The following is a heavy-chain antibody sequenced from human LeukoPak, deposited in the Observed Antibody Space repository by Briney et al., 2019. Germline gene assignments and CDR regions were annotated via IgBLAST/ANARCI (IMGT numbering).Heavy chain of an antibody. D-gene: IGHD3-10*01. J-gene: IGHJ4*02. Sequence: PGGSLRLSCAASGFTVSSNYMSWVRQAPGKGLEWVSVIYSGGSTYYADSVKGRFTISRDNSKNTLYLQMNSLRAEDTAVYYCARLAPNYYGSGSSYRYFDYWGQGTLVTVSS. CDR3: ARLAPNYYGSGSSYRYFDY. V-gene: IGHV3-53*01. CDR2: IYSGGST. CDR1: GFTVSSNY.